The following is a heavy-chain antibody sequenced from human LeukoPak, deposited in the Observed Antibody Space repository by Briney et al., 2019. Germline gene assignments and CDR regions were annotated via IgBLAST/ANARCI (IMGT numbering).Heavy chain of an antibody. CDR2: IYGDNET. D-gene: IGHD1/OR15-1a*01. V-gene: IGHV3-53*01. CDR3: AREAVMPVAPVKIGTSDRPLYEYYGLDV. CDR1: GFTITTNY. J-gene: IGHJ6*02. Sequence: GGSLRLSCAASGFTITTNYMNWVRQAPGKGLEWVSVIYGDNETNYADSVKGRFTISRDNSKNTLYLQMNSLRADDTAVYYCAREAVMPVAPVKIGTSDRPLYEYYGLDVWGQGTTVTVS.